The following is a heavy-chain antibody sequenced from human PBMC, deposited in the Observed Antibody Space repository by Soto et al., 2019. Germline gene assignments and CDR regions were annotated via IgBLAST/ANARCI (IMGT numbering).Heavy chain of an antibody. Sequence: SVKVSCKASGGTSSSYTISWVRQAPGQGLEWMGRIIPILGIANYAQKFQGRVTMTRDTSTSTVYMELSSLRSEDTAVYYCARRIAGKIGAFDIWGQGTMVTVSS. D-gene: IGHD6-13*01. CDR3: ARRIAGKIGAFDI. V-gene: IGHV1-69*02. J-gene: IGHJ3*02. CDR2: IIPILGIA. CDR1: GGTSSSYT.